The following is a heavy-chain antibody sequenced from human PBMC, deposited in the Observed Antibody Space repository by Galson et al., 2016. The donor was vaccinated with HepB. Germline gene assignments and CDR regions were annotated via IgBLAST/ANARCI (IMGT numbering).Heavy chain of an antibody. D-gene: IGHD2-2*01. V-gene: IGHV3-21*01. CDR3: ARDRSNDAFDI. CDR1: GFTFSSYA. Sequence: SLRLSCAASGFTFSSYAMHWVRQAPGKGLEWVSSISNSSSYINFADSLKGRFTISRDNAKNSLYLQMNSLRAEDTAVYYCARDRSNDAFDIWGQGTMVTVSS. CDR2: ISNSSSYI. J-gene: IGHJ3*02.